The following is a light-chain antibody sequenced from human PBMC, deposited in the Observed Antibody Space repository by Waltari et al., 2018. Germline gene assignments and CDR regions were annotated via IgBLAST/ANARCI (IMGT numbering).Light chain of an antibody. Sequence: QSALTQPPSASGSPGQSVTISCTGTSNDVGGYNFVSWYQQHPGKAPKLIIFEVTKRPSGVPDRFAGSKSGNTASLTVSGLQAEDEADYCCTSYAGSNKAVFGGGTKLTVL. J-gene: IGLJ2*01. V-gene: IGLV2-8*01. CDR3: TSYAGSNKAV. CDR2: EVT. CDR1: SNDVGGYNF.